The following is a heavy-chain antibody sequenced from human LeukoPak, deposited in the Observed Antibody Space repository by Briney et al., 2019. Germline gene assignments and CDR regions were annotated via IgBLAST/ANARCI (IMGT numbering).Heavy chain of an antibody. V-gene: IGHV4-38-2*01. CDR2: VHHSGST. CDR3: ASLYGGNSWNFDY. Sequence: PSETLSLTCGVSGYSISSGYYWGWIRQPPGKGLEWIGSVHHSGSTYYNPSLKGRITISVDTSKNHFSLKLSSVTAADTAVYYCASLYGGNSWNFDYWGQGTLVTVSS. CDR1: GYSISSGYY. D-gene: IGHD4-23*01. J-gene: IGHJ4*02.